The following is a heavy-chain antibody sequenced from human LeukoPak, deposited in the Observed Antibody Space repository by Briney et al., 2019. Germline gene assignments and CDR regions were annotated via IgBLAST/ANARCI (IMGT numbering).Heavy chain of an antibody. Sequence: GGSLRLSCAASGFTFSSYAMRWVRQAPGKGLDWVSAITGSGGSTYYADSVKGRFTISRDNSKNTLYLQMNSLRAEDTAVYYCATPGIPVASDAFDIWGQGTMVTVSS. V-gene: IGHV3-23*01. CDR1: GFTFSSYA. D-gene: IGHD1-14*01. CDR3: ATPGIPVASDAFDI. J-gene: IGHJ3*02. CDR2: ITGSGGST.